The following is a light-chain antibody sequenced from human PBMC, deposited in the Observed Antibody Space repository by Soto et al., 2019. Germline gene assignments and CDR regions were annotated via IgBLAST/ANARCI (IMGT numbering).Light chain of an antibody. CDR3: QQYNNFPFT. J-gene: IGKJ4*01. CDR2: DAS. Sequence: DIQMTQSPSTLSASVGDRVTITCRASQSLSSWLAWYQQKPGKAPKLLIYDASSLESGVPSRFSGSGSGTEFTLTISSLQPDDFATYYCQQYNNFPFTFGGGTKVDTK. CDR1: QSLSSW. V-gene: IGKV1-5*01.